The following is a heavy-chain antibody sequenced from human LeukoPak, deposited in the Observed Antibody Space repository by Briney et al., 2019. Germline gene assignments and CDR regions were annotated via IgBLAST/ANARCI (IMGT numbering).Heavy chain of an antibody. D-gene: IGHD3-10*01. CDR2: INHSGST. Sequence: PSETLSLTCAVYGGSFSGYYWSWIRQPPGKGLEWIGEINHSGSTNYNPSLKSRVTISVDTSKNQFSLKLSSATAADTAVYYCARLRVDYYGSGSYPNWFDPWGQGTLDTVSS. J-gene: IGHJ5*02. CDR1: GGSFSGYY. V-gene: IGHV4-34*01. CDR3: ARLRVDYYGSGSYPNWFDP.